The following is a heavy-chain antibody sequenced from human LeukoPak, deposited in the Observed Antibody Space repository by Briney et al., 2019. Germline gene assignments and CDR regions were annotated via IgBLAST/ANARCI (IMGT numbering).Heavy chain of an antibody. CDR2: NSGSGGST. J-gene: IGHJ4*02. V-gene: IGHV3-23*01. CDR3: AKDRGSGWPQFDY. D-gene: IGHD6-19*01. Sequence: GGSLRLSCAASGFSFRSYAVSWVRQAPGKGLEWVSANSGSGGSTYYADSVKGRFTISRDNSKNTLYLQMNSLRAEDTAVYYCAKDRGSGWPQFDYWGQGTLVTVSS. CDR1: GFSFRSYA.